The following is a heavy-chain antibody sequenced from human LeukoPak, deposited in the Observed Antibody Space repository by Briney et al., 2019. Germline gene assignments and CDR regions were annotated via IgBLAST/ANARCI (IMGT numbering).Heavy chain of an antibody. CDR1: GFTFSSYW. Sequence: GGSLRLSCAASGFTFSSYWMHWVRQAPGKGLVWVSRINSDGSSTSYADSVKGGFTISRDNAKNTLYLQMHSLRAEDTAVYYCAREVVVAATLTTYYYYYGMDVWGQGTTVTVSS. CDR3: AREVVVAATLTTYYYYYGMDV. V-gene: IGHV3-74*01. CDR2: INSDGSST. J-gene: IGHJ6*02. D-gene: IGHD2-15*01.